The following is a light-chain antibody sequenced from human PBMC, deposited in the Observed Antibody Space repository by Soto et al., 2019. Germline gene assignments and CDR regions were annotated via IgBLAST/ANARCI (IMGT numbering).Light chain of an antibody. J-gene: IGKJ2*01. CDR3: QQYGSSPMYT. CDR1: QSVSSSY. CDR2: GAS. V-gene: IGKV3-20*01. Sequence: ELVLTQSPGTLSLSPGERATLSCRASQSVSSSYLAWYKQKPGRAPRLLIYGASNRATGIPDRFSGSGSGTDFTLTISRLEPEDFALYYCQQYGSSPMYTFAQGTKLEIK.